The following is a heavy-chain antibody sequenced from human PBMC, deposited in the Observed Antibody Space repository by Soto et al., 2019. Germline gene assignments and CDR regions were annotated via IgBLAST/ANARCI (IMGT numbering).Heavy chain of an antibody. CDR1: GGSISGNY. Sequence: QVQLEESGPGLVKPSETLSLTCTVSGGSISGNYWSWIRQPPGKGLEWIGYIYYSGITKYNPSLKRRVTTSVVTSKNRFSLKLSSVTAAGTVVYYCARDVYSFIWTNRGPNYCYGMDVWGPGTTVTVSS. CDR2: IYYSGIT. CDR3: ARDVYSFIWTNRGPNYCYGMDV. V-gene: IGHV4-59*01. J-gene: IGHJ6*02. D-gene: IGHD5-18*01.